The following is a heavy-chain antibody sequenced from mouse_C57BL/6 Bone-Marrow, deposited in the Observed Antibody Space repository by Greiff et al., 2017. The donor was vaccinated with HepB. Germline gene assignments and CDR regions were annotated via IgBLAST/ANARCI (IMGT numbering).Heavy chain of an antibody. CDR2: IYPGSGST. CDR1: GYTFTSYW. J-gene: IGHJ1*03. D-gene: IGHD2-5*01. V-gene: IGHV1-55*01. CDR3: ARWGSNYWYFDV. Sequence: QVQLQQPGAELVKPGASVKMSCKASGYTFTSYWLTWVKQRPGQGLEWIGDIYPGSGSTNYNEKFKSKATLTVDTSSSTAYMQLSSLTSEDSAVYYCARWGSNYWYFDVWGTGTTVTVSS.